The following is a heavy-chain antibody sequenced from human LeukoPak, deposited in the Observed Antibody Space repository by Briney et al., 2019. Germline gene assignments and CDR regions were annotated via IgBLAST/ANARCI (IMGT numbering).Heavy chain of an antibody. CDR2: ISSTSSAI. J-gene: IGHJ4*02. D-gene: IGHD3-16*01. CDR1: GFKFSSFS. CDR3: ARVIGSYGDSAY. V-gene: IGHV3-48*04. Sequence: PGGSLRLSCTASGFKFSSFSMNWARQAPGKGLEWLSYISSTSSAIYHADSVKGRFTISRDNAKNSLYLQMDSLRAEDTAIYYCARVIGSYGDSAYWGQGTLVTVSS.